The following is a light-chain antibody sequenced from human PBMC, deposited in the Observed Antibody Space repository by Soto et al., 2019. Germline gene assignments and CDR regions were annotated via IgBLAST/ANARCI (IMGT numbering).Light chain of an antibody. J-gene: IGKJ5*01. CDR2: KAS. CDR1: QTISSW. CDR3: KQYHTSSIT. V-gene: IGKV1-5*03. Sequence: DIQMTQSPSTLSGSVGDRVTITCRASQTISSWLAWYQQKPGKAPKLLIYKASTLKSGVQSRFSGSGSGTEFTLTIRSLQPDDFATYYCKQYHTSSITFGQGTRLEIK.